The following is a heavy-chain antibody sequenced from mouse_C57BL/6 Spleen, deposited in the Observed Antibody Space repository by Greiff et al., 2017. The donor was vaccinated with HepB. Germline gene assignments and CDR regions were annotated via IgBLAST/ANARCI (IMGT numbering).Heavy chain of an antibody. CDR2: IHPNSGST. CDR1: GYTFTSYL. Sequence: QLHHPLSELVKPCASVPFSCKASGYTFTSYLLHLVNHMPGQGLDLIVMIHPNSGSTNYNEKFKSKATLTVDKSSSTAYMQLSSLTSEDSAVYYCARPDYDGPRFAYWGQGTLVTVSA. J-gene: IGHJ3*01. CDR3: ARPDYDGPRFAY. D-gene: IGHD2-4*01. V-gene: IGHV1-64*01.